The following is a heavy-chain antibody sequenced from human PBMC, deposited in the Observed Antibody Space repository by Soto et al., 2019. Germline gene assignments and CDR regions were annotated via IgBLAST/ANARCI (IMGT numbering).Heavy chain of an antibody. CDR1: GFTFSGSA. Sequence: GGSLRLSCAASGFTFSGSAMHWVRQASGKGLEWVGRIRSKANSYATAYAASVKGRFTISRDDSKNTAYLQMNSLKTEDTAVYYCTRHGGGSYPDYYYYGMDVWGQGTTVTVSS. D-gene: IGHD1-26*01. CDR3: TRHGGGSYPDYYYYGMDV. CDR2: IRSKANSYAT. V-gene: IGHV3-73*01. J-gene: IGHJ6*02.